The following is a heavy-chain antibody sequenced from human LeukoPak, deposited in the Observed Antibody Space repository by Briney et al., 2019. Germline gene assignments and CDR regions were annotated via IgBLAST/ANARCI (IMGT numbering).Heavy chain of an antibody. CDR3: AKSFEVSHQYYYGMDV. CDR1: GFAFSDSW. Sequence: GGSLRLSCAASGFAFSDSWMTWIRQAPGKGLEWVAVISYDGSNKYYADSVKGRFTISRDNSKNTLYLQMNSLRAEDTAVYYCAKSFEVSHQYYYGMDVWGQGTTVTVSS. J-gene: IGHJ6*02. CDR2: ISYDGSNK. D-gene: IGHD3-9*01. V-gene: IGHV3-30*18.